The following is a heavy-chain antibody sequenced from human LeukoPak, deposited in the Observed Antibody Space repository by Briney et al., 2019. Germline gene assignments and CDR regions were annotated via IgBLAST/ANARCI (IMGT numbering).Heavy chain of an antibody. J-gene: IGHJ3*02. D-gene: IGHD4-11*01. V-gene: IGHV3-11*01. CDR3: TRDSTTVSPHAFDI. CDR2: ISSSGRTI. CDR1: GFTCSDCY. Sequence: PGGSLRLSCAASGFTCSDCYMSWIRQAPGKGLEWVSYISSSGRTITYADSVKGRFTISRDNAKNSLYLQMNSLRAEDTAVYYCTRDSTTVSPHAFDIWGQGTTVTFSS.